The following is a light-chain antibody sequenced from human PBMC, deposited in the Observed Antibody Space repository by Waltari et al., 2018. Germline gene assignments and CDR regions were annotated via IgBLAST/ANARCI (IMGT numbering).Light chain of an antibody. J-gene: IGLJ1*01. CDR1: SSDVGNYDL. V-gene: IGLV2-23*02. Sequence: QSALTQPASVSGTPGQSITISCTGNSSDVGNYDLVSWYQQHPGKAPKLLVFEVIKRPSGVSSRFSGSKSGNTASLTISGLQAEDEADYYCCSYAGLGTYVFGSGTKVTVL. CDR3: CSYAGLGTYV. CDR2: EVI.